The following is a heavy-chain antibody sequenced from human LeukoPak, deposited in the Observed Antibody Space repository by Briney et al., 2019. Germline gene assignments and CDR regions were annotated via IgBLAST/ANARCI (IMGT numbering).Heavy chain of an antibody. Sequence: GGPLRLSCAASGFSFSKYATHWVRQAPGKGLEWVAVISFDETKKYYADSVKGRFTISRGNSNNTLFLQMNSLKTEDTAVYFCARMKVIKGASLDYWGQGSLVTVSS. D-gene: IGHD2/OR15-2a*01. CDR2: ISFDETKK. V-gene: IGHV3-30-3*01. J-gene: IGHJ4*02. CDR3: ARMKVIKGASLDY. CDR1: GFSFSKYA.